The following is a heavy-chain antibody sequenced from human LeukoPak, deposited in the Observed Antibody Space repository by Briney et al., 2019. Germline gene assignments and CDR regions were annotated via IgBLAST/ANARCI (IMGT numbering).Heavy chain of an antibody. Sequence: ASVKVSCKASGYTFTRYYLYWVRQAPGQGLEWMGIINPSGGRTNNAQQFQGRVTMTRDTSTSTVYMQLSSLRSEDTAVYYCARDLAIAAAPYGMDVWGQGTTVTVSS. D-gene: IGHD6-13*01. CDR3: ARDLAIAAAPYGMDV. V-gene: IGHV1-46*01. CDR1: GYTFTRYY. J-gene: IGHJ6*02. CDR2: INPSGGRT.